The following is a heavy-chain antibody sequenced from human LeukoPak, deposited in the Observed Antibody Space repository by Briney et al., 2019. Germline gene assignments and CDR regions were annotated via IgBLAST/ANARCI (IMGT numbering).Heavy chain of an antibody. CDR2: IKSRTDGGTT. D-gene: IGHD5-24*01. CDR1: GFTFSSAW. CDR3: ATEFYSNGYNY. Sequence: PGGSLRLSCAASGFTFSSAWMTWVRQTPGKGLEWVGHIKSRTDGGTTDYAAPVKGRFTVSRDDSKNTVYLQMNSLKTEDSAVYFCATEFYSNGYNYWGQGTLVTVSS. J-gene: IGHJ4*02. V-gene: IGHV3-15*01.